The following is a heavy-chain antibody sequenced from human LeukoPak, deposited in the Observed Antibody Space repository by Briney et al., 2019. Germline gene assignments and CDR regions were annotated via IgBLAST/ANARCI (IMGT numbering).Heavy chain of an antibody. D-gene: IGHD5-24*01. CDR1: GFTFSRYW. J-gene: IGHJ3*02. CDR3: ARDHGYSRAFDI. Sequence: GGSLRLSCAASGFTFSRYWMHWLRQAPGKGLVWVSRISTDGSSTSYADSVKGRFTISRDNGKNTLYLQMNSLRAEDTAVYYCARDHGYSRAFDIWGQGTMVTVSS. CDR2: ISTDGSST. V-gene: IGHV3-74*01.